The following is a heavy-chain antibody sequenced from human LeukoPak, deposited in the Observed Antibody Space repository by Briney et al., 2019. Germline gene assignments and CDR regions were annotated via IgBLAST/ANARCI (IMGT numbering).Heavy chain of an antibody. CDR1: GFTFSSYA. CDR2: TWSDGNNK. D-gene: IGHD6-13*01. V-gene: IGHV3-33*01. CDR3: ARGQPGVAAAGNLDY. J-gene: IGHJ4*02. Sequence: GGSLRLSCAASGFTFSSYAMHWVRQAPGKGLEWVAITWSDGNNKYYADSVEGRFTISRDTSKNTLFLQMNSLRAEDTAVYYCARGQPGVAAAGNLDYWGQGTLVTVSS.